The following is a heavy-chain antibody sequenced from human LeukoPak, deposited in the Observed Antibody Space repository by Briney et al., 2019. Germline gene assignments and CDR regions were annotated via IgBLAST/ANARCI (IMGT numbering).Heavy chain of an antibody. Sequence: PGGSLRLSCAASGFTVSSNYMSWVRQAPGKGLEWVSVIYSGGSTYYADSVKGRFTISRDNAKNSLYLQMNSLRAEDTAVYYCARRIAAAGTDYWGQGTLVTVSS. CDR3: ARRIAAAGTDY. CDR2: IYSGGST. V-gene: IGHV3-53*01. J-gene: IGHJ4*02. CDR1: GFTVSSNY. D-gene: IGHD6-13*01.